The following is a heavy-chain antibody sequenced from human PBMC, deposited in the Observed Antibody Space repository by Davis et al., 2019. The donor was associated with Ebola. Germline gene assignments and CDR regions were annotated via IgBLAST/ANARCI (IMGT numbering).Heavy chain of an antibody. J-gene: IGHJ3*02. V-gene: IGHV3-9*01. Sequence: SLKISCAASGFTFDDYAMHWVRQAPGKGLEWVSGISWNSGSIGYADSVKGRFTISRDNAKNSLYLQMNSLRAEDTALYYCAKDRGFDYYDSSGYQKNDAFDIWGQGTMVTVSS. CDR2: ISWNSGSI. D-gene: IGHD3-22*01. CDR1: GFTFDDYA. CDR3: AKDRGFDYYDSSGYQKNDAFDI.